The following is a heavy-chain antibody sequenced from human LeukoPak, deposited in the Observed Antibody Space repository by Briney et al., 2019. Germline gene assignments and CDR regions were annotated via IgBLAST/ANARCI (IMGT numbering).Heavy chain of an antibody. V-gene: IGHV5-51*01. Sequence: GESLTISCKGSGYSFTNYWIGWVRQMPGKGLEWMGVIYPGDSDTRYSPSFQGQVTISADKSISTAYLQWSSLKASDTAMYYCARQYSGTYYRSFDYWGQGTLVTVSS. CDR2: IYPGDSDT. D-gene: IGHD3-10*01. CDR1: GYSFTNYW. J-gene: IGHJ4*02. CDR3: ARQYSGTYYRSFDY.